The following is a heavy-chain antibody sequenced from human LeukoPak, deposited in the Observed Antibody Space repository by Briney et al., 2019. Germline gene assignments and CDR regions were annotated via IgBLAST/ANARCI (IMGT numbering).Heavy chain of an antibody. CDR3: ARGASVVAGNDNAFDI. D-gene: IGHD6-19*01. J-gene: IGHJ3*02. CDR2: INSDGSST. CDR1: GFTFSSYW. Sequence: GGSLRLSCAASGFTFSSYWMHWVRQAPGKGLVWVSRINSDGSSTSYADSVKGRFTISRDNAKNTLYLQMNSLRADDTAVYYCARGASVVAGNDNAFDIWGQGTMVTVSS. V-gene: IGHV3-74*01.